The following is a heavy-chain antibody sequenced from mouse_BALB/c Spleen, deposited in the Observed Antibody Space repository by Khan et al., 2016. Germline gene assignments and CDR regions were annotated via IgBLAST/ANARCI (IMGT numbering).Heavy chain of an antibody. V-gene: IGHV5-9-3*01. D-gene: IGHD2-14*01. Sequence: EVELVESGGGLVKPGGSLKLSCAASGFTFSSYAMSWVRQTPEKRLEWVATISSGGSYTYYPDSVQGRFTISRDNAKNTLYLQMSSLRSEDTAMYYCARHGYDVWYFDVWGAGTTVTVSS. J-gene: IGHJ1*01. CDR2: ISSGGSYT. CDR3: ARHGYDVWYFDV. CDR1: GFTFSSYA.